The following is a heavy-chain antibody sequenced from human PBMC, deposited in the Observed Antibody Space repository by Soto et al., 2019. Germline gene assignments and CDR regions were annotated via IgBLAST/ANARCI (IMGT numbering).Heavy chain of an antibody. CDR1: GYTFSGHA. J-gene: IGHJ5*02. CDR2: INAGNSKT. CDR3: GRDQSGTGYYVDWLDP. V-gene: IGHV1-3*01. D-gene: IGHD3-10*02. Sequence: QVHFVQSGAEVKKPGASVKVSCKASGYTFSGHAIHWLRQAPGQRPEWLGWINAGNSKTYYSEKFEGRVTFTRDTVATTVNMELTSLTSEDTAVYYCGRDQSGTGYYVDWLDPWGQGTLVTVSS.